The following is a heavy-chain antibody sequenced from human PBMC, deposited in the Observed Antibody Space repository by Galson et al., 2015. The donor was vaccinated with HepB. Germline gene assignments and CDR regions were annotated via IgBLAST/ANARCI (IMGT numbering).Heavy chain of an antibody. D-gene: IGHD6-13*01. CDR3: ARSTGVQQRFDY. Sequence: SLRLSCAASGFTFSSYAMHWVRQAPGKGLEWVAVISYDGSNKYYADSVKGRFTISRDNSKNTLYLQMNSLRAEDTAVYYCARSTGVQQRFDYWGQVTLVTVSS. CDR2: ISYDGSNK. J-gene: IGHJ4*02. CDR1: GFTFSSYA. V-gene: IGHV3-30*04.